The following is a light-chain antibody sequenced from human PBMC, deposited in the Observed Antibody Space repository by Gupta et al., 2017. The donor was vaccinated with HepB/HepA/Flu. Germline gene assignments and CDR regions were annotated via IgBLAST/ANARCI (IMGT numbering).Light chain of an antibody. J-gene: IGKJ2*04. Sequence: DIQMTQSPSTLSASVGDRVTITCRASQSISSWLAWYQQKPEKAPKLLIYKASSLESGVPSRFSGSGSGTEFTLTISSLQPDDFATYYCQQYNSYSCSFGPGTKLEIK. V-gene: IGKV1-5*03. CDR3: QQYNSYSCS. CDR2: KAS. CDR1: QSISSW.